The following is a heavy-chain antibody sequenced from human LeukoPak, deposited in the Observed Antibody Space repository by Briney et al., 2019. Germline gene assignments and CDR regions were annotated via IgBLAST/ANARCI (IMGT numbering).Heavy chain of an antibody. CDR2: ISYDGSNK. D-gene: IGHD6-19*01. CDR3: ARDKLGSSGWFLSFDY. J-gene: IGHJ4*02. Sequence: AGGSLRRSCAASGFTFSSYAMHWVRQAPGKGLEWVAVISYDGSNKYYADSVKGRFTISRDNSKNTLDLQMNSLRAEDTAVYYCARDKLGSSGWFLSFDYWGQGTLVTVSS. CDR1: GFTFSSYA. V-gene: IGHV3-30-3*01.